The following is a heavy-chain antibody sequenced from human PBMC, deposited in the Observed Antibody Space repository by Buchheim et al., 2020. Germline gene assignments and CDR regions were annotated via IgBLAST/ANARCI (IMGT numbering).Heavy chain of an antibody. J-gene: IGHJ4*02. V-gene: IGHV3-23*01. Sequence: EVQLLESGGGLVQPGGSLRLSCTTSGFTFSTYAMAWVRQAPGKGLEWVSSVDNRGRNTYYTDSVKGRFTLSRDNSKRTLDLQMNSLQDEDTAVYYCVKASSYSSTWDYYFDNWGQGTL. CDR2: VDNRGRNT. CDR1: GFTFSTYA. CDR3: VKASSYSSTWDYYFDN. D-gene: IGHD2-2*01.